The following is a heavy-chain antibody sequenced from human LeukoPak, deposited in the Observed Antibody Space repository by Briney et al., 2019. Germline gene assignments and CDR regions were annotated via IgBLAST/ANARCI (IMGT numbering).Heavy chain of an antibody. CDR1: GFTFSSYG. CDR3: AKDDGDNEDYFDY. J-gene: IGHJ4*02. D-gene: IGHD4-17*01. Sequence: GGSLGLSCAASGFTFSSYGMHWVRQAPGKGLEWVAFIRYDGSNKYYADSVKGRFTISRDNSKNTLYLQMNSLRAEDTAAYYCAKDDGDNEDYFDYWGQGTLVTVSS. V-gene: IGHV3-30*02. CDR2: IRYDGSNK.